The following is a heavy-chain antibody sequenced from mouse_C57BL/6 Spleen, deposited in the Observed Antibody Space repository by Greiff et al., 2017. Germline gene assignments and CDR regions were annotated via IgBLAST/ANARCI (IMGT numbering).Heavy chain of an antibody. CDR3: ARRPYGYDEDYYAMDY. CDR2: ISSGGSYT. CDR1: GFTFSSYG. Sequence: EVQLKESGGDLVKPGGSLKLSCAASGFTFSSYGMSWVRQTPDKRLEWVATISSGGSYTYYPDSVKGRFTIYRDNAKNTLYLQMSSLKSEDTAMYYCARRPYGYDEDYYAMDYWGQGTSVTVSS. J-gene: IGHJ4*01. V-gene: IGHV5-6*01. D-gene: IGHD2-2*01.